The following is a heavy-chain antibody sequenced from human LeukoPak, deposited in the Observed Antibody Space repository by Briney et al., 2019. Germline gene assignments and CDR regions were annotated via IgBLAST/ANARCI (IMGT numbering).Heavy chain of an antibody. CDR2: IHTSGST. D-gene: IGHD6-19*01. CDR3: ARRDFTSGWSFDC. J-gene: IGHJ4*02. V-gene: IGHV4-4*07. CDR1: GASISNYH. Sequence: SETLSLTRTVSGASISNYHWTWIRQPAGKGLEWLGQIHTSGSTNYNPPLKSRVTMSIDTPENQHSLTIRSVTAADTAVYYCARRDFTSGWSFDCWGQGTLVTVSS.